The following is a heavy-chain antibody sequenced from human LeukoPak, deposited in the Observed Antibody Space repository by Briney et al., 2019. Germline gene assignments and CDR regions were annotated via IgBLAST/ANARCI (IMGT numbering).Heavy chain of an antibody. D-gene: IGHD6-19*01. CDR1: GFTFSSYA. Sequence: PGRSLRLSCAASGFTFSSYAMHWVRQAPGKGLEWVAVIWYDGSNKYYADSVKGRFTISRDNSKNTLYLQMNSLRAEDTAVYYCAREGAVAGIDPWGQGTLVTVSS. V-gene: IGHV3-33*08. J-gene: IGHJ5*02. CDR2: IWYDGSNK. CDR3: AREGAVAGIDP.